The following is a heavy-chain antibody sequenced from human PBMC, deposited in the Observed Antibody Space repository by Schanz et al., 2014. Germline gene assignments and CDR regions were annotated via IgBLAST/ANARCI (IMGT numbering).Heavy chain of an antibody. Sequence: EVQLVESGGGLVQPGGSLRLSCAASGFTFSSYWMNWVRQAPGKGLQWVARIKSKTDGGTRDNAAPVKGRFTISTDDSKNTVYLKMNSLQTEDTAVYCCTADLWFGAVWGVWWGQGTLVTVSS. CDR2: IKSKTDGGTR. D-gene: IGHD3-10*01. CDR1: GFTFSSYW. CDR3: TADLWFGAVWGVW. J-gene: IGHJ4*02. V-gene: IGHV3-15*01.